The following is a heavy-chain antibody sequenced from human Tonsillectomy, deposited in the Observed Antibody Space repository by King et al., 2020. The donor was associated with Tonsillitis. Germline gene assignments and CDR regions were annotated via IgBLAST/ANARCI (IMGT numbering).Heavy chain of an antibody. CDR2: ILYDGSNE. CDR1: GFTFSSYG. J-gene: IGHJ4*02. Sequence: VQLVESGGGVVQPGRSLRLSCAASGFTFSSYGMHWVRQASGKGLEWVAVILYDGSNEYYADSVKGRFTISRDNSKNTLYVQMNSLRAEDTAVYYCAKDSSSSKYDLDDWGQGTLVTVSA. CDR3: AKDSSSSKYDLDD. D-gene: IGHD6-6*01. V-gene: IGHV3-30*18.